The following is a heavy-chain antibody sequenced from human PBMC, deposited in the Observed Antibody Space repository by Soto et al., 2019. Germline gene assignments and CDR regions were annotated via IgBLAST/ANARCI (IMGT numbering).Heavy chain of an antibody. CDR2: IIPIFGTA. Sequence: SVKVSCNASGGTFSSYAISWVRPAPGQGLEWMGGIIPIFGTANYAQKFQGRVTITADKSTSTAYMELSSLRSEDTAVYCCAREKGRGFWSGYYASTNSNWFDPWGQGTLVTVSS. V-gene: IGHV1-69*06. CDR1: GGTFSSYA. D-gene: IGHD3-3*01. CDR3: AREKGRGFWSGYYASTNSNWFDP. J-gene: IGHJ5*02.